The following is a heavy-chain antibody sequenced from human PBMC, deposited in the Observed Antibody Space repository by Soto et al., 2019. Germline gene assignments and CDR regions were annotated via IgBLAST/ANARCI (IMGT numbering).Heavy chain of an antibody. D-gene: IGHD3-10*01. CDR3: ARRYGGGFDY. V-gene: IGHV4-59*08. J-gene: IGHJ4*02. Sequence: QVQLLESGPGLVKPSETLSLTCTVSGGSISSYYWSWIRQPPGKGLEWIGYIFSSGSTTYNPSLKGRVTISVHTSKNQFSLKLSSVTAADTAVYYCARRYGGGFDYWGQGTLVTVSS. CDR2: IFSSGST. CDR1: GGSISSYY.